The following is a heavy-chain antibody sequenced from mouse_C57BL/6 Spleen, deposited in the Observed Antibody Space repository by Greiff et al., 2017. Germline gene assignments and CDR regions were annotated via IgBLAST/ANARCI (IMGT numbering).Heavy chain of an antibody. Sequence: EVKVVESGGGLVKPGGSLKLSCAASGFTFSDYGMHWVRQAPENGLEWVAYISSGSSTIYYADTVKGRFTISRDNAKNTLFLQMTSLRSEDKAMYYCARAYYYGSSPFDYWGQGTTLTVSS. CDR2: ISSGSSTI. CDR3: ARAYYYGSSPFDY. J-gene: IGHJ2*01. V-gene: IGHV5-17*01. D-gene: IGHD1-1*01. CDR1: GFTFSDYG.